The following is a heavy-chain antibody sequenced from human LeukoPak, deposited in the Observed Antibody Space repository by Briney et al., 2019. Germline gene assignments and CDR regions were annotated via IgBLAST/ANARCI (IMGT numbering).Heavy chain of an antibody. D-gene: IGHD6-19*01. Sequence: GASVKVSCKASGYTLTSYGISWVRQAPGQGLEWMGWISAYNGNTNYAQKLQGRVTMTTDTSTSTAYMELRSLRSDDTAVYYCARFGLGKHIEVAGIPFDIWGQGTMVTVSS. CDR2: ISAYNGNT. J-gene: IGHJ3*02. CDR3: ARFGLGKHIEVAGIPFDI. CDR1: GYTLTSYG. V-gene: IGHV1-18*01.